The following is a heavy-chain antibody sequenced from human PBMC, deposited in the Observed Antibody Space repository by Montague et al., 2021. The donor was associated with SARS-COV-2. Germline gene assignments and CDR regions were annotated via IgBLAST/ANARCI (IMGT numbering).Heavy chain of an antibody. D-gene: IGHD6-13*01. CDR3: ARDVFPPSSLPAEYFQH. CDR1: GFTFSSYA. CDR2: ISYDGSNK. Sequence: SLRLSCAASGFTFSSYAMHWVRPAPGKGLAWVAVISYDGSNKYYADSVKGRFTISRDNSKNTLYLQMNSLRAEDTAVYYCARDVFPPSSLPAEYFQHWGQGTLVTVSS. J-gene: IGHJ1*01. V-gene: IGHV3-30-3*01.